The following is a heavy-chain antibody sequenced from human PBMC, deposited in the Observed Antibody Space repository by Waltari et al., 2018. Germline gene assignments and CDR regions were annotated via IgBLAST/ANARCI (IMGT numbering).Heavy chain of an antibody. V-gene: IGHV1-69*01. CDR1: FSSYA. Sequence: FSSYAISWVRQAPGQGLEWMGGIIPIFGTANYAQKFQGRVTITADESTSTAYMELSSLRSEDTAVYYCARGYSYGYSYYGMDVWGQGTTVTVSS. D-gene: IGHD5-18*01. J-gene: IGHJ6*02. CDR2: IIPIFGTA. CDR3: ARGYSYGYSYYGMDV.